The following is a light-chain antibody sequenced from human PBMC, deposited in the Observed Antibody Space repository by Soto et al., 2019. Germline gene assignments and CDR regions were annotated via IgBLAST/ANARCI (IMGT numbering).Light chain of an antibody. J-gene: IGKJ4*01. CDR3: MQATHWPLT. CDR2: KVS. V-gene: IGKV2-30*01. CDR1: QSLVYRDGNTY. Sequence: DVVLTQSPLSLPVTLGQPASISCRSSQSLVYRDGNTYLNWFQQRPGQSPRRLIYKVSNRDSGVPDRFSGSGSGTDFTLKISRVEAEDVGLYYCMQATHWPLTFGGGTKVEIK.